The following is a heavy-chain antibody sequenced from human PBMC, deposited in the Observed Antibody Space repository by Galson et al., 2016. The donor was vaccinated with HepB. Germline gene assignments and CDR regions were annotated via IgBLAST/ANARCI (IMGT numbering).Heavy chain of an antibody. V-gene: IGHV3-15*01. D-gene: IGHD6-19*01. CDR3: TDLGSYEVFDP. CDR2: IKSEGRGGTT. Sequence: SLRLSCAASGFSFTNAWMSWVRQGPGKGLEWVGLIKSEGRGGTTDYAAPVKGRFTISRDDSKNTLYLQMNSLKIEDTAVYYCTDLGSYEVFDPWGQGTLVTVSS. J-gene: IGHJ5*02. CDR1: GFSFTNAW.